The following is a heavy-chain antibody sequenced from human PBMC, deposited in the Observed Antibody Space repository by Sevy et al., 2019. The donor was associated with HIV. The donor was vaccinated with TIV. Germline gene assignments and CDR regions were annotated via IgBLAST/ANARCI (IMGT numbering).Heavy chain of an antibody. CDR3: ARALPAAGYYYYYYMDV. V-gene: IGHV4-4*07. D-gene: IGHD6-13*01. CDR1: GGSISSYY. Sequence: SETLSLTCTVSGGSISSYYWSWIRQPAGKGLEWIGRIYTSGSTNYNPSLKSRVTMSVDTSKNQFSLKLSSVTAADTAVYYCARALPAAGYYYYYYMDVWGKGTTVTVSS. CDR2: IYTSGST. J-gene: IGHJ6*03.